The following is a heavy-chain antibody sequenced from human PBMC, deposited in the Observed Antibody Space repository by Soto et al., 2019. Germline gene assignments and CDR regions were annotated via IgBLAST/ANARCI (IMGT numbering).Heavy chain of an antibody. CDR3: ARIAWFGELPQCYFDY. CDR2: IYYSGST. J-gene: IGHJ4*02. D-gene: IGHD3-10*01. CDR1: GGSISSSSYY. Sequence: SETLSLTCTVSGGSISSSSYYWGWIRQPPGKGLEWIGSIYYSGSTYYNPSLKSRVTISVDTSKNQFSLKLSSVTAADTAVYYCARIAWFGELPQCYFDYWGQGTLVTVSS. V-gene: IGHV4-39*01.